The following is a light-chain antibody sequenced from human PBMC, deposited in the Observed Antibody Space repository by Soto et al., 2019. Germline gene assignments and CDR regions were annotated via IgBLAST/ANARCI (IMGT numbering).Light chain of an antibody. Sequence: EIVMTQSPATLSVSPGERATLSCRASQSVSSNLAWYQQKPGQAPRLLIYGASTRATGIPARFSGSVSGTDFTLTISSLQSEDFAVYYCQQYNNWPPMYTFGQGTKLEIK. J-gene: IGKJ2*01. CDR1: QSVSSN. CDR2: GAS. V-gene: IGKV3-15*01. CDR3: QQYNNWPPMYT.